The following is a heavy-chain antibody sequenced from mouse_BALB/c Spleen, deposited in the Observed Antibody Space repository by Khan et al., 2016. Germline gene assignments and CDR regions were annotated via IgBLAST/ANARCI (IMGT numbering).Heavy chain of an antibody. CDR1: GFTFNTYA. CDR2: IRSKSNNYVT. Sequence: EVQLVESGGGLVQPKGSLKLSCVASGFTFNTYAMNWVRQAPGRGLEWVARIRSKSNNYVTYYADSVKDRFTISRYDSQSMLYLQMNNLKAEDTAMYYCVRGGFFAMDYWGQGTSVTVSS. CDR3: VRGGFFAMDY. V-gene: IGHV10-1*02. J-gene: IGHJ4*01.